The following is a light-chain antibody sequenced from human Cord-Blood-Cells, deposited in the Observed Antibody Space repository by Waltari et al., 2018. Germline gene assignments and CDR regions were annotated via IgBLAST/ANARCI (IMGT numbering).Light chain of an antibody. J-gene: IGLJ3*02. CDR1: SSNIGAGYD. CDR2: GNS. Sequence: CTGSSSNIGAGYDVHWYQQLPGTAPKLLIYGNSNRPSGVPDRFSGSKSGTSASLAITGLQAEDEADYYCQSYDSSLSEVFGGGTKLTVL. V-gene: IGLV1-40*01. CDR3: QSYDSSLSEV.